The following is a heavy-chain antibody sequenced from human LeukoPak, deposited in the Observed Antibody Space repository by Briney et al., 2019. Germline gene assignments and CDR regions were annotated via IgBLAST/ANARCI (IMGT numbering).Heavy chain of an antibody. J-gene: IGHJ5*02. V-gene: IGHV3-23*01. CDR3: AKEGVASGP. D-gene: IGHD2-8*02. CDR1: GFTFSNHD. Sequence: GGSLRLSCAASGFTFSNHDMSWVRQAPGKGLEWVAGISGGGGSTHNADSVKGRFTISRDNSKNTLFLQMNSQRAEDTAVYYCAKEGVASGPWGQGTLVTVSS. CDR2: ISGGGGST.